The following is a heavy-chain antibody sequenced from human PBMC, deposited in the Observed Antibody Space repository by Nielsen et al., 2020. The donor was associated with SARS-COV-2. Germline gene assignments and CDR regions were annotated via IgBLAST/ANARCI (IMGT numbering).Heavy chain of an antibody. CDR2: IYYSGST. D-gene: IGHD7-27*01. V-gene: IGHV4-59*12. CDR3: ARDRLGIGDY. CDR1: GGSISSYY. J-gene: IGHJ4*02. Sequence: SETLSLTCTVSGGSISSYYWSWCRQPPGRGLEWVGYIYYSGSTNYNPSLKSRVTMSLDTSKNQFSLKLSSVTAADTAVYYCARDRLGIGDYWGQGTLVTVSS.